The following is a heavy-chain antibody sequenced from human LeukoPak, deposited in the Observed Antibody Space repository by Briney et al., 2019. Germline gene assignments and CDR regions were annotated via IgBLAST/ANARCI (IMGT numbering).Heavy chain of an antibody. CDR2: IYYSGST. CDR1: GGSISSYY. J-gene: IGHJ4*02. Sequence: SETLSLTCTVSGGSISSYYWRWIRQPPGKGLEWIGHIYYSGSTNYNPSLKSRVTISVDTSKSQFSLNLSFGTAADTAVYYCASNYDSSGYTAFGYWGRGTLVTVSS. D-gene: IGHD3-22*01. V-gene: IGHV4-59*01. CDR3: ASNYDSSGYTAFGY.